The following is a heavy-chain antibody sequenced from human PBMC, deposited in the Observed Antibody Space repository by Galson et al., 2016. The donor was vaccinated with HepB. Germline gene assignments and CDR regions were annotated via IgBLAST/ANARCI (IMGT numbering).Heavy chain of an antibody. J-gene: IGHJ4*02. CDR1: GFSFNSYA. CDR2: ISGTGGTT. D-gene: IGHD3-3*01. Sequence: SLRLSCAVSGFSFNSYAFSWVRQTPGKGLEWVSAISGTGGTTDYTDSVKGRFTISRDNSQSRLYLQMNRLRAEDTAIYYCAKENEFWSGYLSHWGQGTLVTVPS. CDR3: AKENEFWSGYLSH. V-gene: IGHV3-23*01.